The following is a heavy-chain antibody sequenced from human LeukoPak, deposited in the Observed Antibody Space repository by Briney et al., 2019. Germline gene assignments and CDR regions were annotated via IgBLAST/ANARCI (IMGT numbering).Heavy chain of an antibody. CDR2: IYYSGST. J-gene: IGHJ6*03. Sequence: SQTLSLTCTVSGGSISSGDYYWRWIRQPPGKGLEWIGYIYYSGSTYYNPSLKSRVTISVDTSKNQFSLKLSSVTAADTAVYYCARDSRVLLWFGELLPNYYYYMDVWGKGTTVTVSS. D-gene: IGHD3-10*01. V-gene: IGHV4-30-4*08. CDR1: GGSISSGDYY. CDR3: ARDSRVLLWFGELLPNYYYYMDV.